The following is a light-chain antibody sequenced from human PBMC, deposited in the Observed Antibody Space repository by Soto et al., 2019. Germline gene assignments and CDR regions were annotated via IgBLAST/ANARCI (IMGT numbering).Light chain of an antibody. CDR1: QTVSSNY. CDR3: QQYGSSPRT. Sequence: EIVLTQSPGTLSLSPGERATLSCRASQTVSSNYLAWYQQKPGQAPRHLIYGASSRATGIPDRFSGSGSGTDFTLTISRLEPEDFALYYCQQYGSSPRTLGQGTKVEIK. V-gene: IGKV3-20*01. CDR2: GAS. J-gene: IGKJ1*01.